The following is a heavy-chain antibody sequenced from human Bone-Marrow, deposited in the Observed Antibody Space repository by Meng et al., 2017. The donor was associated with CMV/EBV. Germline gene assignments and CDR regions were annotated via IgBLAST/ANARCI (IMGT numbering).Heavy chain of an antibody. V-gene: IGHV1-2*02. D-gene: IGHD4-11*01. CDR2: INPDSGGT. J-gene: IGHJ5*02. CDR1: GGTFSSYT. Sequence: ASVKVSCKASGGTFSSYTISWVRQAPGQGLEWMGWINPDSGGTNNAQKFQGRVTMTRDTSISTAYMELSRLRSDDTAVYYCARVYSNHRWFDPWGQGTLVTVSS. CDR3: ARVYSNHRWFDP.